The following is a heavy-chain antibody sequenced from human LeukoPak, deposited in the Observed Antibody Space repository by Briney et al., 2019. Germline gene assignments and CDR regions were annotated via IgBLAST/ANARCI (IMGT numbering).Heavy chain of an antibody. J-gene: IGHJ4*02. Sequence: ASVKVSCKASGYTFTSYDINWVRQATGQGLEWMGWMNPNSGNTGYAQKFQGRVTMTRSTSISTAYMELSSLRSEDTAVYYCARARPRYCSGGSCRFGIDYWGQGTLVTVSS. D-gene: IGHD2-15*01. V-gene: IGHV1-8*01. CDR3: ARARPRYCSGGSCRFGIDY. CDR2: MNPNSGNT. CDR1: GYTFTSYD.